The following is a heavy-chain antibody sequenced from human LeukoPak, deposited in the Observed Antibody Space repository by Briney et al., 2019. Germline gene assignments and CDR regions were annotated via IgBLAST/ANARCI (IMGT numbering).Heavy chain of an antibody. CDR1: GGSISSYY. Sequence: PSETLSLTCTVSGGSISSYYWSWIRQPPGKGLEWIGYMYYSGSPNYNPSLKSRVTISVDTSKNQFSLKVSSVTAADTAVYYCAREIVVAAHDGAFDIWGQGTMVTVSS. V-gene: IGHV4-59*01. CDR2: MYYSGSP. J-gene: IGHJ3*02. D-gene: IGHD2-15*01. CDR3: AREIVVAAHDGAFDI.